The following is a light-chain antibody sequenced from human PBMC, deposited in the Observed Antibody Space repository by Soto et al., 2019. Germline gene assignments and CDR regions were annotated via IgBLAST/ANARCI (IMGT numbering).Light chain of an antibody. CDR2: AAS. J-gene: IGKJ1*01. V-gene: IGKV1-8*01. CDR1: QGIRSY. Sequence: AIRMTQSPSSFSASTGDRVTITCRASQGIRSYLAWYQQKPGKAPKLLIYAASTLQSGVPSRFSGSGSGTDFTLTISCLQSEDFATYYCQQYYSYPTWTFGQGTKV. CDR3: QQYYSYPTWT.